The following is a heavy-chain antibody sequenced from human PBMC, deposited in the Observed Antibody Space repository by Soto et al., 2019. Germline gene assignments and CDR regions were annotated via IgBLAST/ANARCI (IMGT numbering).Heavy chain of an antibody. J-gene: IGHJ4*02. CDR3: AMGGYYGSGSYYNGILFDY. D-gene: IGHD3-10*01. CDR1: GGSLSSGTSY. Sequence: SETLSLTCTVSGGSLSSGTSYWGWIRQPPGKGLEWIGEIYHSGNTYYNPSLKSRVTISVDKSKNQFSLKLSSVTAADTAVYYCAMGGYYGSGSYYNGILFDYWGQGTLVTVSS. V-gene: IGHV4-39*07. CDR2: IYHSGNT.